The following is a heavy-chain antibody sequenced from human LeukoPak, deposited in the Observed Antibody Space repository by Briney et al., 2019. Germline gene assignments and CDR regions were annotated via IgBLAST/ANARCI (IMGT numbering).Heavy chain of an antibody. CDR2: IYYSGST. D-gene: IGHD6-19*01. CDR1: GGSISSYY. Sequence: SETLSLTCTVSGGSISSYYWSWIRQPPGKGLEWIGYIYYSGSTNYNPSLESRVTISVDTSKNQFSPKLSSVTAADTAVYYCARHSSGWYYVDYWGQGTLVTVSS. J-gene: IGHJ4*02. V-gene: IGHV4-59*01. CDR3: ARHSSGWYYVDY.